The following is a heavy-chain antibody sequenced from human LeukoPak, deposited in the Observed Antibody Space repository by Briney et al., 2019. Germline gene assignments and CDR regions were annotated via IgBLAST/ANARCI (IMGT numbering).Heavy chain of an antibody. CDR1: GFSFDDSD. Sequence: GGSLRLSCAASGFSFDDSDMNWVRQPPGKGLEWVSCISANSGTIGYADSVKGRFTISRDNAKNSLYLQMNSLRAEDTALYYCTNSGFDMWGQGTMVTVSS. D-gene: IGHD6-19*01. CDR2: ISANSGTI. V-gene: IGHV3-9*01. J-gene: IGHJ3*02. CDR3: TNSGFDM.